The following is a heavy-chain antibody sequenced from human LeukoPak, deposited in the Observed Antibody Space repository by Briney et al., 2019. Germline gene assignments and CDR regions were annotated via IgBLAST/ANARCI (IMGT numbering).Heavy chain of an antibody. Sequence: SETLSLTCTVSGASISSYYWSWIRQPPGKGLEWIGYIYYSGSTSSNPSLKSRVTISVDTSKKQFSLKLSSVTAADTAVCYCARYYSDSYGYYYYLDYWGQGTLVTVSS. CDR2: IYYSGST. CDR3: ARYYSDSYGYYYYLDY. V-gene: IGHV4-59*01. J-gene: IGHJ4*02. CDR1: GASISSYY. D-gene: IGHD3-22*01.